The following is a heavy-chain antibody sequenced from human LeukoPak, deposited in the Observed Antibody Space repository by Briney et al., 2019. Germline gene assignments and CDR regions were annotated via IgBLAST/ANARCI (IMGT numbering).Heavy chain of an antibody. CDR2: INHSGNT. CDR3: ETSSSATIDYCYDYIDV. Sequence: SETLSLTCSVDGGSFSGYYWSWIRQPPGKGLEWIGEINHSGNTNYNPSLKSRVTISGDTSKNQFSLKLSSVTAADTAVYYCETSSSATIDYCYDYIDVWGKGATVTVSS. CDR1: GGSFSGYY. D-gene: IGHD2-15*01. J-gene: IGHJ6*03. V-gene: IGHV4-34*01.